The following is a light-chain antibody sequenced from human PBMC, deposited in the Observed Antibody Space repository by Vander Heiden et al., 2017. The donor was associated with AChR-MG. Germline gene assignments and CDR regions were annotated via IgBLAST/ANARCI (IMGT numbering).Light chain of an antibody. CDR3: VLFMGSGSWV. J-gene: IGLJ3*02. Sequence: QPVVTQEPSFSVSPGGTVTLTCALSSGSVSTSYYPSWYQQTPGQAPRTLIYNTNTRSSGVPDRCSGSILGNKAALTITGAQAEDESNYYCVLFMGSGSWVFGGGTKLTVL. V-gene: IGLV8-61*01. CDR2: NTN. CDR1: SGSVSTSYY.